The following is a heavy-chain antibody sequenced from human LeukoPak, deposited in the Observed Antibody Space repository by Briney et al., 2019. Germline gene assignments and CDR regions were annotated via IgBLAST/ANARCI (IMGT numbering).Heavy chain of an antibody. CDR3: AGTYDFWSGYYIAGALDY. J-gene: IGHJ4*02. CDR2: ISSSTSYI. V-gene: IGHV3-21*04. D-gene: IGHD3-3*01. CDR1: GFTFSSYS. Sequence: PGGSLRLSCAASGFTFSSYSMNWIRQAPGKGLEWVSSISSSTSYIYYADSVKGRFTISRDNSKNTLYLQMNSLRAEDTAVYYCAGTYDFWSGYYIAGALDYWGQGTLVTVSS.